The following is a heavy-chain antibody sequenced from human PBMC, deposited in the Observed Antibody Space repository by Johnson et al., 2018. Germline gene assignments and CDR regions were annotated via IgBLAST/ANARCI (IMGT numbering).Heavy chain of an antibody. Sequence: QVQLVQSGGGVVQPGRSLRLSCAASGFTFSTYVMHWVRQAPGKGLEWVAVISYDGNNRYYADSVKRRFTISRDNSQNTLYLEINSLRAEDTAGVFCAKGEGRPGSPYYRMDVWGQGITVTVSS. D-gene: IGHD5-12*01. J-gene: IGHJ6*02. CDR3: AKGEGRPGSPYYRMDV. CDR2: ISYDGNNR. CDR1: GFTFSTYV. V-gene: IGHV3-30*18.